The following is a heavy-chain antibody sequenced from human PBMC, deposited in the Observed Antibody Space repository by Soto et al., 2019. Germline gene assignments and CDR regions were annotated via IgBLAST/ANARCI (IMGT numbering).Heavy chain of an antibody. Sequence: GGSLRLSCAASGFTFSSYAMHWVRQAPGKGLEWVAVIWYDGSNKYYADSVKGQVTISADKSISAAFLQWSSLKASDTAMYYCVRPFDSSGWYDYWGQGTLVTVSS. J-gene: IGHJ4*02. CDR3: VRPFDSSGWYDY. CDR2: IWYDGSNK. CDR1: GFTFSSYA. D-gene: IGHD6-19*01. V-gene: IGHV3-33*08.